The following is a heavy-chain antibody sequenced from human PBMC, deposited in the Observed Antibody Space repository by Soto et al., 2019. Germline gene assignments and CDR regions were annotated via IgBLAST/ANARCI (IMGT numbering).Heavy chain of an antibody. J-gene: IGHJ6*02. CDR1: GFSFSNYG. Sequence: GGSLRLSCAASGFSFSNYGMHWVRLAPGRGLEWVAVISYDGSTKYYGDSVKGRFTISRDNSINTLYLQMNSLRAEDTALYYCARGITMVRGVYYYYYYGMDVWGQGTTVTVSS. V-gene: IGHV3-30*03. CDR2: ISYDGSTK. D-gene: IGHD3-10*01. CDR3: ARGITMVRGVYYYYYYGMDV.